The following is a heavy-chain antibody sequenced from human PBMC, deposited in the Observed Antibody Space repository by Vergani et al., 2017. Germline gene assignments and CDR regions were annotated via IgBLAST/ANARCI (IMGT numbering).Heavy chain of an antibody. CDR2: ISGSGGST. D-gene: IGHD3-22*01. Sequence: EVQLLESGGGLVQPGGSLRLSCAASGFTFSSYAMSWVRQAPGKGLEWVSAISGSGGSTYYADSVKGRFTISRDNSKNTLYLQMNSLRAEDTAVYYCAKTTNYYDSSGRYYYGMDVWGQGTTVTVSS. CDR3: AKTTNYYDSSGRYYYGMDV. V-gene: IGHV3-23*01. CDR1: GFTFSSYA. J-gene: IGHJ6*02.